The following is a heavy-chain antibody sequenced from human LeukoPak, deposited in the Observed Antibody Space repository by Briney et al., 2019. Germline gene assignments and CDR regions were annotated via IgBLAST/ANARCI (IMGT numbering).Heavy chain of an antibody. CDR3: ARVIAAAGTSMDV. V-gene: IGHV1-18*01. Sequence: APVKVSCKASGYTFTSYGISWVRQAPGQGLKWMGWISAYNGNTNYAQKLQGRVTMTTDTSTSTAYMELRSLRSDDTAVYYCARVIAAAGTSMDVWGQGTTVTVSS. J-gene: IGHJ6*02. D-gene: IGHD6-13*01. CDR2: ISAYNGNT. CDR1: GYTFTSYG.